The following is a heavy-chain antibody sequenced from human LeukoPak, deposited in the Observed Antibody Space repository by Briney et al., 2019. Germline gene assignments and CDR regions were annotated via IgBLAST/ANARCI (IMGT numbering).Heavy chain of an antibody. V-gene: IGHV3-21*01. Sequence: GSLRLSCAASGFTFSSYSMNWVRQAPGKGLEWVSSISSSSSYIYYADSVKGRFTISRDNAKNSLYLQMNSLRAEDTAVYYCARDGRSSSWYGEAAYYFDYWGQGTLVTVSS. CDR3: ARDGRSSSWYGEAAYYFDY. J-gene: IGHJ4*02. CDR2: ISSSSSYI. CDR1: GFTFSSYS. D-gene: IGHD6-13*01.